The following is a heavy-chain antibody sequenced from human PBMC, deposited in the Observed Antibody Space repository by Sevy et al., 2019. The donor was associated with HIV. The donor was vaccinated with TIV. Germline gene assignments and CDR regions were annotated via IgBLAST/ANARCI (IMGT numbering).Heavy chain of an antibody. Sequence: GGSLILSCAASGFTFSDYYMSWIRQAPGKGLEWISYISGSDYTIYYADSVKGRFTISRDNAKNSLYLQMNSLRAEDTAVYYCARDHVKDGDLGDYYYFAMDVWGQGTTVTVSS. CDR2: ISGSDYTI. CDR3: ARDHVKDGDLGDYYYFAMDV. D-gene: IGHD4-17*01. V-gene: IGHV3-11*01. CDR1: GFTFSDYY. J-gene: IGHJ6*02.